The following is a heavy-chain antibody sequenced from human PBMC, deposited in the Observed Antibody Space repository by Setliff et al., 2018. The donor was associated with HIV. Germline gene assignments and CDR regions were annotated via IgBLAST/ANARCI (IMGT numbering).Heavy chain of an antibody. CDR1: GGSISSGGYS. CDR2: IYHSGST. CDR3: ARDTYYYNSWGYFDP. D-gene: IGHD3-22*01. V-gene: IGHV4-30-2*05. Sequence: VSGGSISSGGYSWNWIRQPPGKGLEWIGYIYHSGSTFYNPSLENRVTMSVDTSKNQVSLKLTSVTAADTAVYYCARDTYYYNSWGYFDPWGQGTLVTVSS. J-gene: IGHJ4*02.